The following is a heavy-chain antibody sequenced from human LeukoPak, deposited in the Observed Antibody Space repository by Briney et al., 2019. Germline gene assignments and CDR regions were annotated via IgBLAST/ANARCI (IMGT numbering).Heavy chain of an antibody. CDR1: GGTLNRDA. Sequence: GSSVKVSCKASGGTLNRDAINWVRQAPGQGLEWMGRSIPILGKPTYAEKFQGRVTVTADKSTSTAYMELSSLRSEDTAVYFCARDLEMATNRAFDYWGQGTLVTVSS. CDR2: SIPILGKP. D-gene: IGHD5-24*01. CDR3: ARDLEMATNRAFDY. J-gene: IGHJ4*02. V-gene: IGHV1-69*04.